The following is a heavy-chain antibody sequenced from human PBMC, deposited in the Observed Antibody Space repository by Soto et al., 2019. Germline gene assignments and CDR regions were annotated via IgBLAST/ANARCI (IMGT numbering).Heavy chain of an antibody. J-gene: IGHJ4*02. CDR2: ISHTGNTI. Sequence: EVQLLESGGGLVQPGGSLRLSCAASRFTFSNYAMSWVRQAPGKGLECVSSISHTGNTIYYADSVKGRLSISRDKSKNNLYLEMNSQRAEDTAVYYCVKNQGSAWDVEYLGQGTLVTVSS. V-gene: IGHV3-23*01. D-gene: IGHD6-19*01. CDR1: RFTFSNYA. CDR3: VKNQGSAWDVEY.